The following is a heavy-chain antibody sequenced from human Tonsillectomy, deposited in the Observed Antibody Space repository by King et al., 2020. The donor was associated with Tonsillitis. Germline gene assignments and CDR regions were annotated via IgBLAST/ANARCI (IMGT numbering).Heavy chain of an antibody. CDR2: IDWDDDK. CDR1: GFSLSTSGMC. J-gene: IGHJ3*02. D-gene: IGHD1-26*01. CDR3: ARIRWELLSDQAFDI. V-gene: IGHV2-70*01. Sequence: HVTLKESGPALVKPTQTLTLTCTFSGFSLSTSGMCVSWIRQPPGKALEWLALIDWDDDKYYSTSLKTRLTISKDTSKNQVVLTMTNMDPVDTATYYCARIRWELLSDQAFDIWGQGTMVTVSS.